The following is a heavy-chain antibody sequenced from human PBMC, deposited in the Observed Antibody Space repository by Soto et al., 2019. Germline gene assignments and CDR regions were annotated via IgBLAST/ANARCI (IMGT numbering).Heavy chain of an antibody. CDR1: GYTFTGYG. V-gene: IGHV1-18*04. Sequence: ASVKVSCKASGYTFTGYGISWVRQAPGQGLEWMGWISAYNGNTNYAQKLQGRVTMTTDTSTSTAYMELRSLRSDDTAVYYCARRVCSTSCYNNWFDPWGQGTLVTVSS. D-gene: IGHD2-2*02. CDR3: ARRVCSTSCYNNWFDP. CDR2: ISAYNGNT. J-gene: IGHJ5*02.